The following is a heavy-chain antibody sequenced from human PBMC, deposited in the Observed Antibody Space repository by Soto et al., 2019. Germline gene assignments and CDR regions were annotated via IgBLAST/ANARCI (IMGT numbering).Heavy chain of an antibody. V-gene: IGHV3-66*01. CDR3: ARNGDSSDYRGWFDP. Sequence: EVQLVESGGGLVQPGGSLRLSCAASGFTVSSNYMSWVRQAPGKGLEWVSVIYSGGTTYYADSVKGRFTISRDNSNNTLYLKMNSLRAEDTAVYYCARNGDSSDYRGWFDPWGQGTLVTVSS. J-gene: IGHJ5*02. D-gene: IGHD3-22*01. CDR2: IYSGGTT. CDR1: GFTVSSNY.